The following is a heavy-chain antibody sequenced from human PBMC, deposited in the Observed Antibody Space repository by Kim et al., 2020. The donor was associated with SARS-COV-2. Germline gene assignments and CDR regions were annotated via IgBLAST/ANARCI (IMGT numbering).Heavy chain of an antibody. CDR2: GST. CDR3: ARYGDYFDY. D-gene: IGHD4-17*01. J-gene: IGHJ4*02. Sequence: GSTNYNPSLKSRVTISVDTSKNQFSLKLSSVTAADTAVYYCARYGDYFDYWVQGTLVTVSS. V-gene: IGHV4-34*01.